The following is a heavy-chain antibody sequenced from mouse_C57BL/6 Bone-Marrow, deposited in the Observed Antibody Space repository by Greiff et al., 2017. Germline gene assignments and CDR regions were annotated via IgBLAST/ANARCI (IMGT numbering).Heavy chain of an antibody. J-gene: IGHJ3*01. CDR3: ARDNYGSSYLFAY. D-gene: IGHD1-1*01. CDR1: GFTFSSYA. CDR2: ISDGGSYT. V-gene: IGHV5-4*01. Sequence: DVKVEESGGGLVKPGGSLKLSCAASGFTFSSYAMSWVRQTPEKRLEWVATISDGGSYTYYPDNVKGRFTISRDNAKNNLYLQMSHLKSEDTAIYYCARDNYGSSYLFAYWGQGTLVTVSA.